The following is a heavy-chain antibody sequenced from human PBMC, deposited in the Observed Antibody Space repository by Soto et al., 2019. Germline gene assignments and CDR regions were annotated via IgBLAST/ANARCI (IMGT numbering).Heavy chain of an antibody. CDR2: IYYSGST. CDR3: AREEQLVAWFDP. Sequence: QVQLQESGPGLVKPSETLSLTCTVSGGSVSSGSHYWSLIRQPPGKGLEWIGYIYYSGSTNYNPSLKSRVTISVDTSKNQYSLKLSSVTAADTAVYYCAREEQLVAWFDPWGQGTLVTVST. CDR1: GGSVSSGSHY. J-gene: IGHJ5*02. V-gene: IGHV4-61*01. D-gene: IGHD6-6*01.